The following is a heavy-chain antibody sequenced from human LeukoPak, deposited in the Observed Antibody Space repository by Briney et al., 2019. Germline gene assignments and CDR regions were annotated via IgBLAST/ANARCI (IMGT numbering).Heavy chain of an antibody. V-gene: IGHV4-30-2*01. J-gene: IGHJ5*02. Sequence: PSQTLSLTCTVSGGSISSGGYYWSWIRQPPGKGLEWIGYIYHSGSTYYNPSLKSRVTISVDRSKNQFSLKLSSVTAADTAVYYCARGSGSYKYGWFDPWGQGTLVTVSS. CDR1: GGSISSGGYY. D-gene: IGHD1-26*01. CDR3: ARGSGSYKYGWFDP. CDR2: IYHSGST.